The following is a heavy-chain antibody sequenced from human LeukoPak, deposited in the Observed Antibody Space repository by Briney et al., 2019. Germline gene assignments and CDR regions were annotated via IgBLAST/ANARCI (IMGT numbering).Heavy chain of an antibody. CDR3: ARWATLVRGFDY. V-gene: IGHV4-4*07. CDR2: IYISGST. D-gene: IGHD3-10*01. J-gene: IGHJ4*02. CDR1: GGSISTYY. Sequence: SETLSLTCPVAGGSISTYYWSWIRQPAGKGLEWIGRIYISGSTNYNPSLKSRVSMSVDTSNNHFSLKLSSVTAADTAVYYCARWATLVRGFDYGGQGTLVTVSS.